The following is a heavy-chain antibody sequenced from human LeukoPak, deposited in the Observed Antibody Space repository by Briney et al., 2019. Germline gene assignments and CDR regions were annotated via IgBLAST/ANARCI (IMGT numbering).Heavy chain of an antibody. Sequence: SETLCLTCTVSGYSMSSGYYLGWIRQPPGKGLEWIGSIYHSGSTYYNPSLKSRVTISVDTSKNQFSLKLSSVTAADTAVYYCARNDFTYSGSYWIDYWGQGTLVTVSS. CDR3: ARNDFTYSGSYWIDY. D-gene: IGHD1-26*01. V-gene: IGHV4-38-2*02. J-gene: IGHJ4*02. CDR2: IYHSGST. CDR1: GYSMSSGYY.